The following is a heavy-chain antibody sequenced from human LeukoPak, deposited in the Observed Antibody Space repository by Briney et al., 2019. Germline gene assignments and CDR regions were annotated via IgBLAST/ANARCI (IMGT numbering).Heavy chain of an antibody. CDR1: GFTFSRYG. V-gene: IGHV3-48*01. CDR3: ARAWVIDSSGYYKDY. D-gene: IGHD3-22*01. Sequence: GGSLRLSCAASGFTFSRYGMHWVRQAPGKGLEWVSYISSSSSTIYYADSVKGRFTISRDNAKNSLYLQMNSLRVEDTAVYYCARAWVIDSSGYYKDYWGQGTLVTVSS. J-gene: IGHJ4*02. CDR2: ISSSSSTI.